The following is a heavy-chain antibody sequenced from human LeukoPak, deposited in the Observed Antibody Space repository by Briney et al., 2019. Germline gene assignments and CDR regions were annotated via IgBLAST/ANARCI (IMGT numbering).Heavy chain of an antibody. CDR1: GFTFSSYS. V-gene: IGHV3-48*02. J-gene: IGHJ4*02. CDR2: IGISSGTI. Sequence: GGSLRVSCAASGFTFSSYSMSWVRQAPGKGLEWVSYIGISSGTIYYADSVKGRFTISRDIAKNSLYLQMNSLRDEDTAVYYCARDTSYSFDYWGQGTLVTVSS. D-gene: IGHD1-26*01. CDR3: ARDTSYSFDY.